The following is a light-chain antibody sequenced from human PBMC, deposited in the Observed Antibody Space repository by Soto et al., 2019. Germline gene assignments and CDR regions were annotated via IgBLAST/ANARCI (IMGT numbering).Light chain of an antibody. Sequence: QSALTRPASVSGSPGQSITVSCTGTSSVVGSSVLVSWYQQHPGKAPKLIIYEGNKRPSGISNRFSGSKSGNTASLMISGLQTDDEADYYCCSYVRGNTYVFGTGTKVTVL. CDR2: EGN. CDR3: CSYVRGNTYV. J-gene: IGLJ1*01. V-gene: IGLV2-23*01. CDR1: SSVVGSSVL.